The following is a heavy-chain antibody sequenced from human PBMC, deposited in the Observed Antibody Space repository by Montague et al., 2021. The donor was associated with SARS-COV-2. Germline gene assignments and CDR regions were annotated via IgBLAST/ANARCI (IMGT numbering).Heavy chain of an antibody. V-gene: IGHV4-59*01. J-gene: IGHJ6*02. CDR3: ARLPSSWDYYYYYGLDV. Sequence: SETLSLTCTVPGGSISSYYWSWIRQPPGKGLEWIGYIYYSGSATYNPSLKSRLTMSVHTSENQLSLKLSSVPTADTAVYYCARLPSSWDYYYYYGLDVWGQGTTVTVSS. CDR1: GGSISSYY. D-gene: IGHD6-13*01. CDR2: IYYSGSA.